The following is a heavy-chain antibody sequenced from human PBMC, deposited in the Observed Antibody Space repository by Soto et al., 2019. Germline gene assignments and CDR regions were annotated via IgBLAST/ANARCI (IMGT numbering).Heavy chain of an antibody. D-gene: IGHD3-22*01. CDR2: IVVGSGNT. J-gene: IGHJ6*01. CDR1: GFTFTSSA. CDR3: AADPYYYDSSGVYYYYGMDV. Sequence: SVKVSCKASGFTFTSSAVQWVRQARGQRLEWIGWIVVGSGNTNYAQKFQERVTITRDMSTSTAYMELSSLSSEDTAVYYCAADPYYYDSSGVYYYYGMDVWGQGTTVTVSS. V-gene: IGHV1-58*01.